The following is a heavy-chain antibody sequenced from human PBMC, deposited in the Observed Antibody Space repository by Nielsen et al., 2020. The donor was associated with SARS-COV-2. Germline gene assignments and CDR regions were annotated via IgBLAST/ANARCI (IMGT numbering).Heavy chain of an antibody. D-gene: IGHD6-19*01. V-gene: IGHV3-30*18. Sequence: GGSLRLSCAASGFTFSSYGMHWVRQAPGKGLEWVAAISYDGSNKYYADSVKGRFTITRDNSKNTLYLQMNSLRAEDTAVYYCAKDFHAGSGCDYWGQGTLVTVSS. J-gene: IGHJ4*02. CDR2: ISYDGSNK. CDR3: AKDFHAGSGCDY. CDR1: GFTFSSYG.